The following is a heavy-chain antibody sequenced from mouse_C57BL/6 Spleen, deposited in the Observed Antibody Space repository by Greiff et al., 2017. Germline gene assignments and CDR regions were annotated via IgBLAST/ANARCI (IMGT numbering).Heavy chain of an antibody. Sequence: VQLQQPGAELVKPGASVKMSCKASGYTFTSYWITWVKQRPGQGLEWIGDIYPGSGSTNYNEKFKSEATLTVDTSSSTAYMQLSSRTSEDSAVYYCARGGGPYYYGSSYDWYFDVWGTGTTVTVSS. CDR1: GYTFTSYW. CDR2: IYPGSGST. CDR3: ARGGGPYYYGSSYDWYFDV. V-gene: IGHV1-55*01. D-gene: IGHD1-1*01. J-gene: IGHJ1*03.